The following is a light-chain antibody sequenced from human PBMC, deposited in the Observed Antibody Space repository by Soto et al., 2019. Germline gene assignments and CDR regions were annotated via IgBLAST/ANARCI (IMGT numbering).Light chain of an antibody. Sequence: EIVLTQSPGTLSLSPGERATLSWRASQSVSSNLAWYQQKPGQAHRLLIYGASTRDTGIPDRFSGSGSGTEFTLTISSLQSKDFPVYNCKQYNNWPRTLGQGTKV. CDR3: KQYNNWPRT. V-gene: IGKV3-15*01. CDR1: QSVSSN. J-gene: IGKJ1*01. CDR2: GAS.